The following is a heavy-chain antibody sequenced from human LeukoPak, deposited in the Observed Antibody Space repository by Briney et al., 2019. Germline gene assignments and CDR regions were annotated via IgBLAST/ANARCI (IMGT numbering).Heavy chain of an antibody. Sequence: PGGSLRLSCAASGFTFSSYWMSWVRQAPGKGLEWVANIKQDGSEKYYVDSVKGRFTISRDNAKNSLYLQMNSLRAEDTAVYYCASLIVVWGSAFDIWGQGTMVTVSS. V-gene: IGHV3-7*01. J-gene: IGHJ3*02. D-gene: IGHD3-16*01. CDR2: IKQDGSEK. CDR1: GFTFSSYW. CDR3: ASLIVVWGSAFDI.